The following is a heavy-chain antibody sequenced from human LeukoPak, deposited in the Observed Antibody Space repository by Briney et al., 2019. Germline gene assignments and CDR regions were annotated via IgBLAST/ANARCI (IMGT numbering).Heavy chain of an antibody. J-gene: IGHJ4*02. CDR1: GGSISSSCYY. Sequence: SETLSLTCTVSGGSISSSCYYWGWIRQPPGKGLEWIGSIYYSGSTYYNPSLKSRVTISVDTSKNQFSLKLSSVTAADTAVYYCARLSGYYDSSGYYDFDYWGQGTLVTVSS. CDR3: ARLSGYYDSSGYYDFDY. CDR2: IYYSGST. D-gene: IGHD3-22*01. V-gene: IGHV4-39*01.